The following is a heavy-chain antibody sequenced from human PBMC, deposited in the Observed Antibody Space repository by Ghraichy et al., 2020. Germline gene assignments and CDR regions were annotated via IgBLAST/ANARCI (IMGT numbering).Heavy chain of an antibody. CDR2: IYYSGST. J-gene: IGHJ6*02. V-gene: IGHV4-59*01. CDR3: ARSREDYGMDV. Sequence: GSLRLSCTVSGGSISSYYWSWIRQPPGKGLEWIGYIYYSGSTNYNPSLKSRVTISVDTSKNQFSLKLSSVTAADTAVYYCARSREDYGMDVWGQGTTVTVSS. D-gene: IGHD5-24*01. CDR1: GGSISSYY.